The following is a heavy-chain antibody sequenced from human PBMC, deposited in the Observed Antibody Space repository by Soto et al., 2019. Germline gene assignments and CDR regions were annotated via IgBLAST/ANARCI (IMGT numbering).Heavy chain of an antibody. V-gene: IGHV4-4*07. Sequence: QVQLQESGPGLVEPSETLSLTCTVSGDSMSSYYWNWIRQSAEKGLEWIGRISATGTTTYMPSLKSRITRSVDTSKNQFSLKLKFVTAADTAVYFCAGDQSGAAHFWGPGTAVTVS. CDR2: ISATGTT. CDR3: AGDQSGAAHF. CDR1: GDSMSSYY. J-gene: IGHJ3*01. D-gene: IGHD7-27*01.